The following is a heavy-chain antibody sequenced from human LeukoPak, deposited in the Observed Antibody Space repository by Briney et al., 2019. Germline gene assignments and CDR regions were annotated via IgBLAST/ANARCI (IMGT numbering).Heavy chain of an antibody. CDR3: ATPAAINSYYYMDV. V-gene: IGHV4-30-2*01. CDR2: IYHSGST. CDR1: GGSISSGGYY. Sequence: PSETLSLTCTVSGGSISSGGYYWSWIRQPPGKGLEWIGYIYHSGSTYYNPSLKSRVTISVDTAKNQFSLKLSSVTAADTAVYYCATPAAINSYYYMDVWGKGTTVTVSS. J-gene: IGHJ6*03. D-gene: IGHD2-2*01.